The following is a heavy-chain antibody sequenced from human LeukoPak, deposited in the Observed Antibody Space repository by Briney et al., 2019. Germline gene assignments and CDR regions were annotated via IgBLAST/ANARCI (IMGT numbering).Heavy chain of an antibody. CDR3: AKASGQLKTGGQIDY. D-gene: IGHD5-24*01. CDR2: ISYDGSNK. CDR1: GFTFNNAW. V-gene: IGHV3-30*18. Sequence: PGGSLRLSCAVSGFTFNNAWMTWVRQAPGKGLEWVAVISYDGSNKYYADSVKGRFTISRDNSKNTLYLQMNSLRAEDTAVYYCAKASGQLKTGGQIDYWGQGTLVTVSS. J-gene: IGHJ4*02.